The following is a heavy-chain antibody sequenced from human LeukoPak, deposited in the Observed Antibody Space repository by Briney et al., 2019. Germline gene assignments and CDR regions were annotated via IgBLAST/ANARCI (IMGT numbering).Heavy chain of an antibody. CDR2: IIPIFGTA. CDR3: AREDYYDSGSSDY. D-gene: IGHD3-22*01. CDR1: GYSFTGYY. J-gene: IGHJ4*02. Sequence: GASVKVSCKASGYSFTGYYMHWVRQAPGQGLEWMGGIIPIFGTANYAQKFQGRVTITRNTSISTAYMELSSLRSEDTAIYYCAREDYYDSGSSDYWGQGTLVTVSS. V-gene: IGHV1-2*02.